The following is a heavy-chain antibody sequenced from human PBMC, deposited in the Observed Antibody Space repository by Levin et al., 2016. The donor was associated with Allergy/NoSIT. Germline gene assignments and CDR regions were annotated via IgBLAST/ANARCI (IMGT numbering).Heavy chain of an antibody. J-gene: IGHJ4*02. CDR2: INPKSGGT. D-gene: IGHD6-19*01. CDR3: ARGILRYSSGWSDY. V-gene: IGHV1-2*02. Sequence: ASVKVSCKASGYTFTSNNMHWVRQAPGQGLDWMGWINPKSGGTKFAQRFQGRVTMTRDTSISTAYMELSSLRSDDTAVYYCARGILRYSSGWSDYWGQGTLVTVSS. CDR1: GYTFTSNN.